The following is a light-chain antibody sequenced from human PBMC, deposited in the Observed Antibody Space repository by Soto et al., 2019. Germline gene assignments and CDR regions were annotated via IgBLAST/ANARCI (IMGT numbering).Light chain of an antibody. CDR1: QSISSW. CDR3: QQYNSYISIT. Sequence: DIQMTQSPSTLSASVGDRVTITCRASQSISSWLAWYQQKPGKAPKLLIYDASSLKSGVPSRFSGSRARTEFTLTITSLQPDDFATYYCQQYNSYISITFGQGTRLEIK. J-gene: IGKJ5*01. CDR2: DAS. V-gene: IGKV1-5*01.